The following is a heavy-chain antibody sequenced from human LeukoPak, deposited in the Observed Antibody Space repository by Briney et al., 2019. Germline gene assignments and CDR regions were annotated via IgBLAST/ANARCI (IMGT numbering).Heavy chain of an antibody. V-gene: IGHV3-33*08. D-gene: IGHD1-26*01. CDR3: ARDLVGATSPDY. CDR1: GFTFSSYA. CDR2: IWYDGSNK. Sequence: PGGSLRLSCAASGFTFSSYAMHWVRQAPGKGLEWVAVIWYDGSNKYYADSVKGRFTISRDNSKNTLYLQMNSLRAEDTAVYYCARDLVGATSPDYWGQGTLVTVSS. J-gene: IGHJ4*02.